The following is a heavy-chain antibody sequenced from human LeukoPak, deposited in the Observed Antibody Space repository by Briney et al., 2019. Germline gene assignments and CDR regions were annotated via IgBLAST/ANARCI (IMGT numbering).Heavy chain of an antibody. V-gene: IGHV1-2*02. CDR3: ARASGDFCTSSTCFKSLYYYYMDV. J-gene: IGHJ6*03. D-gene: IGHD2-2*01. Sequence: ASVKVSCKASGYTFTGYYMHWVRQAPGQGLEWMGWINPNSGGTNYAQKFQGRATMTRDTFISTAYMELNRLRSDDTAVYYCARASGDFCTSSTCFKSLYYYYMDVWGKGTTVTVS. CDR1: GYTFTGYY. CDR2: INPNSGGT.